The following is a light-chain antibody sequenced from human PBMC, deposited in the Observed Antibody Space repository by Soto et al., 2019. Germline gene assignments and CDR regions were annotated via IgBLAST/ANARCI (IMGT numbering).Light chain of an antibody. V-gene: IGLV2-8*01. CDR3: TSYAGSNNFFYV. CDR2: EVS. CDR1: SSDVGGYNY. Sequence: QSVLTQPPSASGSPGQSVTISCTGTSSDVGGYNYVSWYQQHPGKAPKLMIYEVSKRSSGVPDRFSGSKSGNTASLTVSGLQAEDEADYYCTSYAGSNNFFYVFGTGTKLTVL. J-gene: IGLJ1*01.